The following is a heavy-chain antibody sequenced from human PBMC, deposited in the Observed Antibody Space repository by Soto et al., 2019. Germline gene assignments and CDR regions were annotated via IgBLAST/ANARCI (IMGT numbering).Heavy chain of an antibody. D-gene: IGHD3-22*01. CDR2: ISSYGGST. V-gene: IGHV3-64*01. J-gene: IGHJ4*02. CDR3: ARDPDSSGYYYFDY. Sequence: EVQLVESGGGLVQPGGSLRHSCAASGLTFSSYAMHWVRQAPGKGLEYVSAISSYGGSTYYANSVKGRFTISRDNSKNTLYLQMGSLRAEDMAVYYCARDPDSSGYYYFDYWGQGTLVTVSS. CDR1: GLTFSSYA.